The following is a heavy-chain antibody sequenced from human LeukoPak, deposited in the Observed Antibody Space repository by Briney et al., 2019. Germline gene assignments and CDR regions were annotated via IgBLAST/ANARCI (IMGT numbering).Heavy chain of an antibody. CDR1: GGSISSYY. D-gene: IGHD5-24*01. CDR3: ARDLEMASYFDY. CDR2: IYYSGST. Sequence: SETLSLTCTVSGGSISSYYWSWIRQPPGKGLEWIGYIYYSGSTNYNPSLKSRVTISVDTSKNQFSLKLSSVTAADTAVYYCARDLEMASYFDYWGQGTLVTVSS. V-gene: IGHV4-59*01. J-gene: IGHJ4*02.